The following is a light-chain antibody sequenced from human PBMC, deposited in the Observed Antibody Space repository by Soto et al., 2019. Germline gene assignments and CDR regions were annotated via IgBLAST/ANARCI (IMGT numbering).Light chain of an antibody. Sequence: EIVLTQSPATLSLSPGERATLSCRASQSVSSYLAWYQQKPGQAPRLLIYDASNRATGIPARFSGSGSGTDFTLTISSLEPEDFAVYYCQQRSNLPPWTFGPGTKVDIK. V-gene: IGKV3-11*01. CDR1: QSVSSY. CDR2: DAS. J-gene: IGKJ3*01. CDR3: QQRSNLPPWT.